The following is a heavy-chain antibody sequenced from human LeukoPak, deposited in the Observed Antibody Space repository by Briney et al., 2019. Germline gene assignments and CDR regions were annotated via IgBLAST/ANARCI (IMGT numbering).Heavy chain of an antibody. J-gene: IGHJ4*02. CDR3: ARGVLDDY. D-gene: IGHD2-8*01. Sequence: SQTLSLTCTVSGGSISSGDYYWSWIRQPPGKGLEWIGEINHSGSTNYNPSLKSRVTISVDTSKNQFSLKLSSVTAADTAVHYCARGVLDDYWGQGTLVTVSS. CDR1: GGSISSGDYY. CDR2: INHSGST. V-gene: IGHV4-30-4*08.